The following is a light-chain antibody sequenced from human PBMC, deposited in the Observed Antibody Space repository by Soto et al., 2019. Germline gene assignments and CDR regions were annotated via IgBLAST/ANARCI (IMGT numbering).Light chain of an antibody. Sequence: EIVLTQSPGTLSSSPGERATLSCRASQSVGSRYLAWYQQKPGRAPRLLIYGASSRASGIPDRFSGSGSGTDFTLTINRLEPEDFAVYYCQQYDSSPLTFGGGTKVEI. CDR2: GAS. CDR3: QQYDSSPLT. J-gene: IGKJ4*01. CDR1: QSVGSRY. V-gene: IGKV3-20*01.